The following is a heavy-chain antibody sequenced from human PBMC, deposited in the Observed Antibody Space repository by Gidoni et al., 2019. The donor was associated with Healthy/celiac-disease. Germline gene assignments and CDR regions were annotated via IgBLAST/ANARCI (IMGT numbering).Heavy chain of an antibody. Sequence: QVQLQESGPGLVKPSQTLSLTCTVSGCSISRGDYYWSWIRQPPGKGLEWLWYIYYSGSTYYNPSLKSRFTIAVDTSKNQFSLKLSSVTAADTAVYYCARDLGAGTVNGGQGTLVTVSS. J-gene: IGHJ4*02. CDR2: IYYSGST. CDR3: ARDLGAGTVN. D-gene: IGHD6-19*01. CDR1: GCSISRGDYY. V-gene: IGHV4-30-4*01.